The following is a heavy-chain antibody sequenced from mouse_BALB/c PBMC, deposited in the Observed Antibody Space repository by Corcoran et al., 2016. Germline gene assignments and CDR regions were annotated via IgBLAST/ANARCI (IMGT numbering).Heavy chain of an antibody. Sequence: QVQLQQSGAELMKPGASVKISCKATGYTFSSYWIEWVKQRPGHGLEWIGEILPGSGSTNSKEKFKGKATFTADTSSNTAYMQLSSLTSEDSAVYYCARELRPFAYWGQGTLVTVSA. CDR1: GYTFSSYW. CDR2: ILPGSGST. J-gene: IGHJ3*01. V-gene: IGHV1-9*01. D-gene: IGHD1-2*01. CDR3: ARELRPFAY.